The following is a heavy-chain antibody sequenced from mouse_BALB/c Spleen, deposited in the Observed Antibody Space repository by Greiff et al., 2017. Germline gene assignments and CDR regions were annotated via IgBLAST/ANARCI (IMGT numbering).Heavy chain of an antibody. CDR3: ARGDYDYDESAMDY. Sequence: EVKLVESGGGLVKPGGSLKLSCAASGFTFSSYAMSWVRQTPEKRLEWVASISSGGSTYYPDSVKGRFTISRDNARNILYRQMSSLRSEDTAMYYCARGDYDYDESAMDYWGQGTSVTVSS. D-gene: IGHD2-4*01. J-gene: IGHJ4*01. CDR2: ISSGGST. V-gene: IGHV5-6-5*01. CDR1: GFTFSSYA.